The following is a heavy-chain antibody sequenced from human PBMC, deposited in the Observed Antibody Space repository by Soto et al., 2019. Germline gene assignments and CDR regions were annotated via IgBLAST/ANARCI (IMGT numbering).Heavy chain of an antibody. D-gene: IGHD3-16*01. J-gene: IGHJ4*02. CDR3: ARQVMDLCFNY. V-gene: IGHV4-39*01. CDR1: GGSISSSSYY. Sequence: SETLSLTCTVSGGSISSSSYYWGWIRQPPGKGLEWIGSIYYSGSTYYNPSLKSRVTISVDTSKNQFSVKLRSVTAADTAVYYCARQVMDLCFNYWGPGTLVTVSS. CDR2: IYYSGST.